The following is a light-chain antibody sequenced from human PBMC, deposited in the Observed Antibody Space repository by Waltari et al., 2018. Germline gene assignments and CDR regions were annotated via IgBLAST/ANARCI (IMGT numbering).Light chain of an antibody. CDR2: DVS. J-gene: IGKJ4*01. CDR1: QAINNH. CDR3: QQYDNLVT. V-gene: IGKV1-33*01. Sequence: DIQMTQSPSSLSASVGDRVTITCQASQAINNHLNWYQQKPGKAPELLIYDVSKLETGVPSRFGGIGSGTDFSFTISSLQPEDIATYYCQQYDNLVTFGGGTRV.